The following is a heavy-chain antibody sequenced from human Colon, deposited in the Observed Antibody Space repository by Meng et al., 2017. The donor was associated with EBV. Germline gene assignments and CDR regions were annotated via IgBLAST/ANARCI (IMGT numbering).Heavy chain of an antibody. J-gene: IGHJ1*01. CDR2: IPHRGSS. CDR1: ADYITSDNW. D-gene: IGHD3-10*01. Sequence: RESAPPLATPSEPPLLSSAVSADYITSDNWWPWVRQPPEKGLEWIGEIPHRGSSAYNPSLKSRVSMSIDKSKNQFSLKLTSVTAADTAVYHCLRGSGGSVWGQGTLVTVSS. CDR3: LRGSGGSV. V-gene: IGHV4-4*02.